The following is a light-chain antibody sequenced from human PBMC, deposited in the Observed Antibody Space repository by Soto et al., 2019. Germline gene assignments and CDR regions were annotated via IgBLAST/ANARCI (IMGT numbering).Light chain of an antibody. CDR3: CSYTGITDTLPYA. CDR1: SSDIGAYNS. J-gene: IGLJ1*01. CDR2: EVS. Sequence: QSALTQPASVSGSPGQSITVSCTGTSSDIGAYNSVSWYQQHPGTAPKLILYEVSNRPAGISDRFSGSKSAITASLTISGLQAEDEADYFCCSYTGITDTLPYAFGTGTKLTVL. V-gene: IGLV2-14*01.